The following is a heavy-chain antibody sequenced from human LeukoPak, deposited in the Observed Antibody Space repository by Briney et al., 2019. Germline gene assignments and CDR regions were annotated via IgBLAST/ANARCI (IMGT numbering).Heavy chain of an antibody. CDR1: GGSISSSSYY. V-gene: IGHV4-39*01. CDR2: IYYSGST. CDR3: ARRGTIAAVGGAFDI. D-gene: IGHD6-13*01. Sequence: KPSETLSLTCTVSGGSISSSSYYWGWIRQPPGKGLGGFGSIYYSGSTYYNPSLKSRVTISVDTSKNQFSLKLSSVTAADTAVYYCARRGTIAAVGGAFDIWGQGTMVTVSS. J-gene: IGHJ3*02.